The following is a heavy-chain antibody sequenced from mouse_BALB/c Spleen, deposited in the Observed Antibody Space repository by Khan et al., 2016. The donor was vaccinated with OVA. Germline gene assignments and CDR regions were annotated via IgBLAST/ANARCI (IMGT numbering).Heavy chain of an antibody. V-gene: IGHV1S137*01. J-gene: IGHJ2*01. CDR1: GYTITDYA. Sequence: QVQLQQSGPELVRPGVSVKISCKGSGYTITDYAMYWVKQSHAKSLEWIGLISTYSGNTNYNQKFKGKATMTVDKSSSTAYMELARLTSEASALYYCSRTAYDGYEGKWGQKTTLSVSS. D-gene: IGHD2-3*01. CDR2: ISTYSGNT. CDR3: SRTAYDGYEGK.